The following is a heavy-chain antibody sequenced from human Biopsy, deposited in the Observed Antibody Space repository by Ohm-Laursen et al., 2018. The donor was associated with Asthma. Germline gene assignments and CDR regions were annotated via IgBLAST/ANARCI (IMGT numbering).Heavy chain of an antibody. D-gene: IGHD3-9*01. J-gene: IGHJ3*01. CDR2: VNTGNGDT. CDR1: GYNFISFA. V-gene: IGHV1-3*04. Sequence: ASVKVSCKASGYNFISFAIHWVRQAPGQRLEWMGWVNTGNGDTKYSQKYQGRVTITRDTSASTAYMELRSLRSEDTATYYCARTYYDFLTGQVKDVFGVWGQGTMVTVSS. CDR3: ARTYYDFLTGQVKDVFGV.